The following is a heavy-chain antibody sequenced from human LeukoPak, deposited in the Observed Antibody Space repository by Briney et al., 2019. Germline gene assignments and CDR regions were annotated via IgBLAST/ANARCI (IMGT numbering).Heavy chain of an antibody. CDR1: GGSISSSSYY. CDR2: IYYSGST. V-gene: IGHV4-39*07. CDR3: ARRKGSSSGWYETVYYFDY. D-gene: IGHD6-19*01. J-gene: IGHJ4*02. Sequence: SETLSLTCTVSGGSISSSSYYWGWIRQPPGKGLEWIGSIYYSGSTYYNPSLKSRVTISVDTSKNQFSLKLSSVTAADTAVYYCARRKGSSSGWYETVYYFDYWGQGTLVTVSS.